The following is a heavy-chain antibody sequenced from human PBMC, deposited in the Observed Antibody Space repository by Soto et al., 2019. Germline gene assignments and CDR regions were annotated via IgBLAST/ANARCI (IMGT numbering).Heavy chain of an antibody. D-gene: IGHD6-13*01. CDR2: IYYSGGT. CDR1: GYSMTSGGYY. V-gene: IGHV4-31*09. CDR3: ATSPGSVAGDY. Sequence: QMQLQESGPELVKPSQTLSLICTVSGYSMTSGGYYWSWIRHLPGKGLEWIGYIYYSGGTQFNPSLKSRVSMSVDQSTNQFSLKLRSVTAADTAVYYCATSPGSVAGDYWGQGTLVTVSS. J-gene: IGHJ4*02.